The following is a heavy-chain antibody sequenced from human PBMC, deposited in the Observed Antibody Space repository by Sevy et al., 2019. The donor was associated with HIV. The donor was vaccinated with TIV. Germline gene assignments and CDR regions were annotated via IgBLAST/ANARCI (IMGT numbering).Heavy chain of an antibody. J-gene: IGHJ4*02. Sequence: GGSLRLSCAASGFTFSSYTMHWVRQAPGKGLEWVAFISYDGSREYYADSVKGRFTISRDNSKNTLYLQMNNLRAEDTAVFYCARDLALSGSYSWLAYWGQGTLVTVSS. D-gene: IGHD1-26*01. CDR2: ISYDGSRE. CDR3: ARDLALSGSYSWLAY. CDR1: GFTFSSYT. V-gene: IGHV3-30*14.